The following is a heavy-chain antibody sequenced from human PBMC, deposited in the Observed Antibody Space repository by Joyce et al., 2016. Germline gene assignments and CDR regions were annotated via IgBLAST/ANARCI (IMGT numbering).Heavy chain of an antibody. CDR2: MDPNDSGT. CDR3: ARHRGGGNFVPFDY. CDR1: GYTFVNYW. V-gene: IGHV5-10-1*03. Sequence: EDHLVQSGAEMKKPGESLRISCMVSGYTFVNYWLSWVRQMPGKGLEWMGRMDPNDSGTDYSPSFQGHVTISADKSISTAYLQWSSLKASDTAIYYCARHRGGGNFVPFDYWGQGTLVTVSS. J-gene: IGHJ4*02. D-gene: IGHD4-23*01.